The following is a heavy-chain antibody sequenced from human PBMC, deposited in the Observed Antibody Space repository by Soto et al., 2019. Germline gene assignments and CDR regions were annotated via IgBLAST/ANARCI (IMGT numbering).Heavy chain of an antibody. Sequence: VQLQESGPGLVKPSQTLSLTCTVSGASISSADYYWSWIRQPPGKGLEWIGYFHSSGATYKDPSLKSRVTRSVDTSKNQISLKLDSVTAADTAIYYWASIWFGDVDYWGHGTLVTISS. J-gene: IGHJ4*01. CDR2: FHSSGAT. D-gene: IGHD3-10*01. V-gene: IGHV4-30-4*01. CDR1: GASISSADYY. CDR3: ASIWFGDVDY.